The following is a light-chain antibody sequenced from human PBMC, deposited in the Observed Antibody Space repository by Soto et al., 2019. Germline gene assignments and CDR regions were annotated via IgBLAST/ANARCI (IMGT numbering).Light chain of an antibody. CDR3: CSHGGSYSQVV. Sequence: QSALTQPRSVSGSPGQSVTISCTGISSDVGGYNYVSWYQQHPGKAPKLMVYDVSKRPSGVPDRLSGSKSGNTASLTISGLQADDEADYYSCSHGGSYSQVVFGGGTQLTV. CDR2: DVS. J-gene: IGLJ2*01. CDR1: SSDVGGYNY. V-gene: IGLV2-11*01.